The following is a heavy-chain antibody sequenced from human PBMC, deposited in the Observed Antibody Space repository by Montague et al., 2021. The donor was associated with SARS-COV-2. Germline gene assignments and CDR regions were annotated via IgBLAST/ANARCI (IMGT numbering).Heavy chain of an antibody. CDR1: GGSISSSSYY. Sequence: TLSLTCTVSGGSISSSSYYWGWIRQPPGKGLEWIGYFYYSGSTYYNPSLKSRVTISVDTSKNQFSLKLSSVTAADTAVYYCARLTAGYCSGCSCYYGTGFDYWGQGTLVTVSS. CDR2: FYYSGST. D-gene: IGHD2-15*01. V-gene: IGHV4-31*03. J-gene: IGHJ4*02. CDR3: ARLTAGYCSGCSCYYGTGFDY.